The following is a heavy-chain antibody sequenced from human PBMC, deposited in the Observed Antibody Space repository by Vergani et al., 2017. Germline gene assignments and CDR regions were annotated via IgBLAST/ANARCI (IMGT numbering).Heavy chain of an antibody. CDR3: TRSECSGTTCYGHYFDL. CDR2: IKSDGRT. V-gene: IGHV3-66*02. CDR1: GFTFNIYA. J-gene: IGHJ4*01. D-gene: IGHD2-15*01. Sequence: EVRLLESGGGLVQPGGSLRLSCAASGFTFNIYAVSWVRQAPGKGLEWVSVIKSDGRTSYAESVRGRFTISRDTSRNAVYLQMNILRVEDTGVYYCTRSECSGTTCYGHYFDLWGHGILVTVSS.